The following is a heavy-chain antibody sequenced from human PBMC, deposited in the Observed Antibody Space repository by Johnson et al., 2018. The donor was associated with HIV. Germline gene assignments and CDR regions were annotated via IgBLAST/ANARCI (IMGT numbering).Heavy chain of an antibody. CDR3: ARDLEDIVVVPAAIGAFDI. D-gene: IGHD2-2*01. CDR2: ISYDGSNK. V-gene: IGHV3-30-3*01. CDR1: GFTFSSYA. Sequence: QMLLVESGGGVVQPGRSLRLSCAASGFTFSSYAMHWVRQAPGKGLEWVAVISYDGSNKYYADSVKGRFTISRDNSKNTLYLQMNSLRAEDTAVYYCARDLEDIVVVPAAIGAFDIWGQGTMVTVSS. J-gene: IGHJ3*02.